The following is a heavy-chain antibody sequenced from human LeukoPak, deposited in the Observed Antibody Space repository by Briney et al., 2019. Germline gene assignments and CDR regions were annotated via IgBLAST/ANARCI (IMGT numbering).Heavy chain of an antibody. D-gene: IGHD4/OR15-4a*01. Sequence: GGSLRLSCTVSGFTVSSNSMSWVRQAPGRGLEWVPFIYSDNTHYSDSVKGRFTISRDNSKNTLYLQMNSLRAEDTAVYYCARRAGAYSHPYDYWGQGTLVTVSS. CDR1: GFTVSSNS. CDR3: ARRAGAYSHPYDY. J-gene: IGHJ4*02. V-gene: IGHV3-53*01. CDR2: IYSDNT.